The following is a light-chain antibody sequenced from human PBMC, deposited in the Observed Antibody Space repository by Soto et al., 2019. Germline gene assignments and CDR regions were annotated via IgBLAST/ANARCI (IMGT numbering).Light chain of an antibody. CDR3: SLYAGTHSVV. J-gene: IGLJ2*01. Sequence: QSALTQPPSASGSPGQSVAISCTGTSSDIGAYKFVSWYQQHPGKAPKLIIYEVSIRPSGVPDRFSGSKSGNTASLTVSGLLAEDEADYSCSLYAGTHSVVFGGGTKLTVL. CDR2: EVS. V-gene: IGLV2-8*01. CDR1: SSDIGAYKF.